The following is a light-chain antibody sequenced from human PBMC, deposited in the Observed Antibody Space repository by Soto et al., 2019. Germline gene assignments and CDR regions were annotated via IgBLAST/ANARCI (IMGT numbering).Light chain of an antibody. Sequence: IQMTQSPSSLSASVGDRVTVTCRASQSINIYLNWYQQKPGKATTLLIYGASNLQSGVPSRFSGGGSRTDFTLTISSLQAEDFATYYCQQSYRSPYTFGQGTRLEIK. CDR3: QQSYRSPYT. CDR1: QSINIY. V-gene: IGKV1-39*01. CDR2: GAS. J-gene: IGKJ2*01.